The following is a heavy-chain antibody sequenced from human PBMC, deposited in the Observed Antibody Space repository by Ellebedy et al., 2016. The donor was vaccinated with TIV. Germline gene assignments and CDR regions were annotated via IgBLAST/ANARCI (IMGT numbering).Heavy chain of an antibody. Sequence: PGGSLRLSCAASGFTFSSYDIHWVRQAPGKGLEYVAVISYDGSNKYYADSVKGRFTISRDNSKNTLYLQMNSLRGEDTAVYYCARGGFGSWFDYWGQGTLVTVSS. CDR2: ISYDGSNK. CDR1: GFTFSSYD. V-gene: IGHV3-30-3*01. CDR3: ARGGFGSWFDY. J-gene: IGHJ4*02. D-gene: IGHD6-13*01.